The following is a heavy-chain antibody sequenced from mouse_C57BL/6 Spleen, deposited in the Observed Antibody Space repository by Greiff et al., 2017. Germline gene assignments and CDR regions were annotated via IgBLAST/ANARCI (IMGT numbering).Heavy chain of an antibody. V-gene: IGHV1-52*01. D-gene: IGHD3-3*01. CDR3: AGGGRHYAMDY. CDR2: IDPSDSET. CDR1: GYTFTSYW. Sequence: QVQLQQPGAELVRPGSSVKLSCKASGYTFTSYWMHWVKQRPIQGLEWIGNIDPSDSETHYNQKFKDKATLTVDKSSSQAYMQLSSLASEDSAVYYCAGGGRHYAMDYWGQGTSVTVSS. J-gene: IGHJ4*01.